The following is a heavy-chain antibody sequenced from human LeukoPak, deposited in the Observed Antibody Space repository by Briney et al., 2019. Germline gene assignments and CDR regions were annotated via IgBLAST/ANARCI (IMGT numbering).Heavy chain of an antibody. Sequence: SQTLSLTCAVSGGSISSGGYSWSWIRQPPGKGLEWIGYIYHSGSTYYNPSLKSRVTISVDRSKNQFSLKLSSVTAADTAVYYCASGSYYYDSSGYSHWGQGTLVTVSS. CDR2: IYHSGST. CDR1: GGSISSGGYS. CDR3: ASGSYYYDSSGYSH. J-gene: IGHJ4*02. D-gene: IGHD3-22*01. V-gene: IGHV4-30-2*01.